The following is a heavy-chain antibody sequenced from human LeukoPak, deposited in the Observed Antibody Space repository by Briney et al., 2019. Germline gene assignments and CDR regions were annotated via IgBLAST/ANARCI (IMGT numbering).Heavy chain of an antibody. CDR3: ARTMSSSHTVYGMDV. CDR2: IYYSGSI. D-gene: IGHD2-2*02. Sequence: SDTLSLTCAVSGYSISSSNWWGWIRQPPGKGLEWVGYIYYSGSIYYNPSLKSRVTMSVDTSKNQFSLKLSSVTAVDTAVYYCARTMSSSHTVYGMDVWGQGTTVTVSS. J-gene: IGHJ6*02. CDR1: GYSISSSNW. V-gene: IGHV4-28*05.